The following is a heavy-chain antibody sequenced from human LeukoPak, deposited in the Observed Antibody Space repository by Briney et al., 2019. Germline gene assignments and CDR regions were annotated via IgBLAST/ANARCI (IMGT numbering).Heavy chain of an antibody. CDR2: ISYDGSNK. CDR1: GFTFSSSE. Sequence: WGSLRLSCAASGFTFSSSEMNWVRQAPGKGLEWVAVISYDGSNKYYADSVKGRFTISRDNSKNTLYLQMNSLRPEDTAVYYCATDSAGRVTMVRGPLDYWGRGTLVTVSS. J-gene: IGHJ4*02. V-gene: IGHV3-30*03. CDR3: ATDSAGRVTMVRGPLDY. D-gene: IGHD3-10*01.